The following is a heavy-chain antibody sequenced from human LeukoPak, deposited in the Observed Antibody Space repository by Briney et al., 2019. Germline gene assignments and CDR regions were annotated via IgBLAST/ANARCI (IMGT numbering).Heavy chain of an antibody. D-gene: IGHD2-15*01. CDR1: GYSFTSHW. CDR3: ARPRCSGGSCTTPNWFDP. CDR2: IYPGDSDT. V-gene: IGHV5-51*01. Sequence: GESLKISCKGSGYSFTSHWIGWVRQMPGKGLEWMGVIYPGDSDTRYSPSFQGQVTISADKSISTAYLQWSSLKASDTAMYYCARPRCSGGSCTTPNWFDPWGQGTLVTVTS. J-gene: IGHJ5*02.